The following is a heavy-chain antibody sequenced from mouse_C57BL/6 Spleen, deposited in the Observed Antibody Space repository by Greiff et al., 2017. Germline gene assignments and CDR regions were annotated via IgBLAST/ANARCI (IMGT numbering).Heavy chain of an antibody. CDR3: ARRFLLRSYYFDY. J-gene: IGHJ2*01. D-gene: IGHD1-1*01. CDR2: INPNNGGT. Sequence: VQLQQSGPELVKPGASVKISCKASGYTFTDYYMNWVKQSHGKSLEWSGDINPNNGGTSYNQKFKGKATLTVDKSSSTAYMELRSLTSEDSAVYYCARRFLLRSYYFDYWGQGTTLTVSS. CDR1: GYTFTDYY. V-gene: IGHV1-26*01.